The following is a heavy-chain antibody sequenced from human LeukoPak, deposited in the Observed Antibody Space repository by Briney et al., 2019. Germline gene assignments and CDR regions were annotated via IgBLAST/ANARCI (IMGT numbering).Heavy chain of an antibody. J-gene: IGHJ3*02. CDR3: ARELQWLVRRSAFDI. V-gene: IGHV3-33*01. CDR1: GFTFSSYG. CDR2: IWYDGSNK. D-gene: IGHD6-19*01. Sequence: GGSLRLSCAASGFTFSSYGMHWVRQAPGKGLEWVAVIWYDGSNKYYADSVKGRFTISRDNSKNTLYLQMNSLRAEDTVVYYCARELQWLVRRSAFDIWGQGTMVTVSS.